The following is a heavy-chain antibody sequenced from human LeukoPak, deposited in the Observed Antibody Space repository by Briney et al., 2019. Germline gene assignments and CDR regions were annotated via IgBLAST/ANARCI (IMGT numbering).Heavy chain of an antibody. CDR1: GVSIINDY. CDR2: MYSSGCA. V-gene: IGHV4-4*07. Sequence: SETLSLTCTVSGVSIINDYSRWVRQPAGKGLEWVGRMYSSGCANYSPSLKSEVSMSINTPNNYFSLPLTSLSAPDTALYFFARDMRYVSGWYNTEWWSEGSLVTV. J-gene: IGHJ1*01. CDR3: ARDMRYVSGWYNTEW. D-gene: IGHD6-19*01.